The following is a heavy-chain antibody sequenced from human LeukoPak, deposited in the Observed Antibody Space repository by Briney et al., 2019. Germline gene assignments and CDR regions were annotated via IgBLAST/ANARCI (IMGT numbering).Heavy chain of an antibody. CDR3: AKDSGYYESSGYYYPYYFDY. V-gene: IGHV3-43*01. CDR2: ISWDGGST. D-gene: IGHD3-22*01. J-gene: IGHJ4*02. Sequence: GGSLRLSCAASGFNFDDHTMHRVRQAPGKGLEWVSLISWDGGSTYYADSVKGRFTISRDNSKNSLYLQMNSLRTEDTALYYCAKDSGYYESSGYYYPYYFDYWGQGTLVTVSS. CDR1: GFNFDDHT.